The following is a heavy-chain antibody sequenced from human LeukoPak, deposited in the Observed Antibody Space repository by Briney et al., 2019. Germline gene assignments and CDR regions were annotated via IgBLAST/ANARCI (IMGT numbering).Heavy chain of an antibody. V-gene: IGHV4-39*01. Sequence: SETLSLTCTVSGGSISSSSYYWGWIRQPPGKGLEWIGSIYYSGSTYYNPSLKSRVTISVDTSKNQFSLKLSSVTAADTAVYYCARHGHYYGSGSLHDYWGQGTLVTVSS. CDR3: ARHGHYYGSGSLHDY. D-gene: IGHD3-10*01. CDR1: GGSISSSSYY. CDR2: IYYSGST. J-gene: IGHJ4*02.